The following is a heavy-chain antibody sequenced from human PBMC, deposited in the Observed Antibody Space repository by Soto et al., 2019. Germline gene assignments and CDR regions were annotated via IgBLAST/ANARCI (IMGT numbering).Heavy chain of an antibody. Sequence: TVSLTCTFSGGSIRSGGYYWSWVGQHPGKGLEWIGYIYYSGSTYYNPSLKSRVTISVDTSKNPFSLKLSSVTAADTAVYYCARVGYDSSGYYLRLDYFKRLGQGTLVIVSS. V-gene: IGHV4-31*03. CDR2: IYYSGST. D-gene: IGHD3-22*01. CDR1: GGSIRSGGYY. CDR3: ARVGYDSSGYYLRLDYFKR. J-gene: IGHJ1*01.